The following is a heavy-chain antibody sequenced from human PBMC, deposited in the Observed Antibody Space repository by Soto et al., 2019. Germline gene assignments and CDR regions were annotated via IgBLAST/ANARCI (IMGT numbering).Heavy chain of an antibody. CDR3: ARGQRVARPYDAFDI. CDR1: GGTFSSYT. V-gene: IGHV1-69*02. CDR2: IIPILGIA. D-gene: IGHD5-12*01. Sequence: QVQLVQSGAEVKKPGSSVKVSCKASGGTFSSYTISWVRQAPGQGLKWMGRIIPILGIANYAQKFQGRVTITADKSTSTAYMELSSLRSEDTAVYYCARGQRVARPYDAFDIWGQGTMVTVSS. J-gene: IGHJ3*02.